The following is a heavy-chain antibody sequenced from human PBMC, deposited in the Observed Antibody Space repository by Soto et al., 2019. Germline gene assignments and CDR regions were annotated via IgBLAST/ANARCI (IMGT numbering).Heavy chain of an antibody. Sequence: GGSLRLSCAASGFTFSSYAMNWVRQAPGKGLEWVSVISGSGDSTYYADSVKGRFTISRDNSKNTLYLQMNSLRTEDTAVYYCVRDQDSRGYSVFNLWGQGAQVTVSS. CDR3: VRDQDSRGYSVFNL. J-gene: IGHJ5*02. V-gene: IGHV3-23*01. D-gene: IGHD3-22*01. CDR1: GFTFSSYA. CDR2: ISGSGDST.